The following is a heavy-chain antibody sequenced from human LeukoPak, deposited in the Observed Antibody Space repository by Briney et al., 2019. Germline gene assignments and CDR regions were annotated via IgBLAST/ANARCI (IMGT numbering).Heavy chain of an antibody. CDR2: IYHSGST. CDR1: GGSISSYY. Sequence: SETLSLTCTVSGGSISSYYWSWIRQSPGKGLEWIGYIYHSGSTYYNPSLKSRVTISVDRSKNQFSLKLSSVTAADTAVYYCARAPSSGWFVIDYWGQGTLVTVSS. D-gene: IGHD6-19*01. CDR3: ARAPSSGWFVIDY. V-gene: IGHV4-59*12. J-gene: IGHJ4*02.